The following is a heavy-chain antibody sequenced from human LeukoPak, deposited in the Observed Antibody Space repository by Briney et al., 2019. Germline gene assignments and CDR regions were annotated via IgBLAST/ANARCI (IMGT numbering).Heavy chain of an antibody. CDR1: GFTFSSYW. CDR2: IKQDGSEK. CDR3: ARGRVVDY. D-gene: IGHD2-15*01. Sequence: GGSLRLSCAASGFTFSSYWMNWVRQAPGKGLEWVANIKQDGSEKYYVDSVKGRLTISRDNAKSSLYLQMNRLRAEDTAVYYCARGRVVDYWGQGTLVTVSS. V-gene: IGHV3-7*01. J-gene: IGHJ4*02.